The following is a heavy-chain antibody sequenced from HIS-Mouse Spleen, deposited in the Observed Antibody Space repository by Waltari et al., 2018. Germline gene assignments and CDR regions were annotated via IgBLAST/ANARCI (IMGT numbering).Heavy chain of an antibody. CDR1: GGSINSGDYY. Sequence: QVQLQESGPGLVKPSQTLSLTCTVSGGSINSGDYYWSWIRQPPGKCLEWIGYIYYTGGPTYSPSPKSRVTVSVDTSKNKFSLKLGSVTAADTAVYYCARGAPYCSGGSCYPKYYFDYWGQGTLVTVSS. V-gene: IGHV4-30-4*01. CDR3: ARGAPYCSGGSCYPKYYFDY. J-gene: IGHJ4*02. CDR2: IYYTGGP. D-gene: IGHD2-15*01.